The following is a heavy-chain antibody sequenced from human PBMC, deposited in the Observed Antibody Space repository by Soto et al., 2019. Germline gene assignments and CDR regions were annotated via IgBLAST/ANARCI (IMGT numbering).Heavy chain of an antibody. V-gene: IGHV4-34*01. CDR3: ARALLRTYYDFWSGYPLGY. D-gene: IGHD3-3*01. Sequence: SETLSLTCAVYGGSFSGYDWSWIRQPPGKGLEWIGEINHSGSTNYNPSLKSRVTISVDTSKNQFSLKLSSVTAADTAVYYCARALLRTYYDFWSGYPLGYWGQGTLVTVSS. CDR2: INHSGST. J-gene: IGHJ4*02. CDR1: GGSFSGYD.